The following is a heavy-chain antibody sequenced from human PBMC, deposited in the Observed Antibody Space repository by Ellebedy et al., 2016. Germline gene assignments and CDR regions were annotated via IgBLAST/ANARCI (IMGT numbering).Heavy chain of an antibody. CDR1: GYTFTSYG. J-gene: IGHJ4*02. V-gene: IGHV1-69*04. CDR3: ARGNSGSLFDY. Sequence: SVKVSXKASGYTFTSYGISWVRQAPGQGLEWMGRIIPILGIANYAQKFQGRVTITADKSTSTAYMELSSLRSEDTAVYYCARGNSGSLFDYWGQGTLVTVSS. D-gene: IGHD1-26*01. CDR2: IIPILGIA.